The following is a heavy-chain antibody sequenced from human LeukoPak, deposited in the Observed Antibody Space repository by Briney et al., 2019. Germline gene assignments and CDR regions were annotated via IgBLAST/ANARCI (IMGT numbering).Heavy chain of an antibody. CDR1: GYSFIRYH. Sequence: ASVKVSCKASGYSFIRYHIHWVRQAPGQGLEWMGVLKLYDGSISHAQKFQGRVTLTRDTSTTTVYMELSSLRSEDTAVYYCARVYYDSSEEYFQHWGQGTLVTVSS. CDR3: ARVYYDSSEEYFQH. J-gene: IGHJ1*01. CDR2: LKLYDGSI. V-gene: IGHV1-46*01. D-gene: IGHD3-22*01.